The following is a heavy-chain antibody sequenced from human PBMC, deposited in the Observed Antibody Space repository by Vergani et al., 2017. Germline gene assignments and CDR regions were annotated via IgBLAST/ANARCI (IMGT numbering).Heavy chain of an antibody. CDR1: GYTFTGYY. Sequence: VQSGDEVKKPGASVKVSCKASGYTFTGYYMHWVRQAPGQGLEWMGWINPNSGGTNYAQKFQGRVTMTRDTSISTAYMELSRLRSDDTAVYYCAREGRGIVVTTNWFDPWGQGTLVTVSS. J-gene: IGHJ5*02. D-gene: IGHD2-21*01. CDR2: INPNSGGT. V-gene: IGHV1-2*02. CDR3: AREGRGIVVTTNWFDP.